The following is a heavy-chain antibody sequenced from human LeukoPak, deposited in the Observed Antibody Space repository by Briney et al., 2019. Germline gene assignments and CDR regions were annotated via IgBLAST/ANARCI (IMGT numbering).Heavy chain of an antibody. Sequence: EAMYRTCPVSGYHISSGYYWGWIRQPPGKGLEWIGSIYHSGSTYYNPSLKSRVTISVDTSKNQFSLKLSSVTAADTAVYYCAGGYDSSGYYYPDYWGQGTLVTVSS. CDR3: AGGYDSSGYYYPDY. D-gene: IGHD3-22*01. CDR1: GYHISSGYY. CDR2: IYHSGST. V-gene: IGHV4-38-2*01. J-gene: IGHJ4*02.